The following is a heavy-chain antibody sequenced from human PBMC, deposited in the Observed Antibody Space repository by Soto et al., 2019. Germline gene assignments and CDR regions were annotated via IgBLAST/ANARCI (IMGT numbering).Heavy chain of an antibody. CDR3: AREQYYYDSSGYSY. J-gene: IGHJ4*02. D-gene: IGHD3-22*01. CDR2: ISYDATVT. Sequence: GGSLRLSCGASGFTFTSSAMHWVRQAPDKGLEWVAFISYDATVTYYADSVKGRFTISRDNAKNSLYLQMNSLRAEDTAVYYCAREQYYYDSSGYSYWGQGTLVTVSS. CDR1: GFTFTSSA. V-gene: IGHV3-30*04.